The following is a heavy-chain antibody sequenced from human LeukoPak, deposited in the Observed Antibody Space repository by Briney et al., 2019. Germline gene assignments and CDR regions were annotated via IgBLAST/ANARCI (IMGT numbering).Heavy chain of an antibody. J-gene: IGHJ5*02. V-gene: IGHV4-38-2*02. D-gene: IGHD1-7*01. CDR2: IYHSGST. Sequence: SETLSLTCTVSGYSISSGYYWGWIRQPPGKGLEWIGSIYHSGSTYYNPSLKSRVTISVDTSKNQFSLKLSSVTAADTAVYYCASAEFDKGWNYVGPWGQGTLVTVSS. CDR1: GYSISSGYY. CDR3: ASAEFDKGWNYVGP.